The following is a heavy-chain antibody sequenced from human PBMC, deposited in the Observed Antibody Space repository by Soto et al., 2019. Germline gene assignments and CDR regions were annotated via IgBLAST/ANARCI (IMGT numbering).Heavy chain of an antibody. CDR1: GGSITSGAYY. V-gene: IGHV4-31*11. CDR2: IHYSGRT. D-gene: IGHD3-22*01. Sequence: SETLSLTCAVSGGSITSGAYYWTWIRQHPGKGLEWIAYIHYSGRTYYNPSLKSRVTISVDTSNNQFSLKLSSVTAADTAVYYCARYYFDSSGYSNWFDPWGQGTLVTVSS. CDR3: ARYYFDSSGYSNWFDP. J-gene: IGHJ5*02.